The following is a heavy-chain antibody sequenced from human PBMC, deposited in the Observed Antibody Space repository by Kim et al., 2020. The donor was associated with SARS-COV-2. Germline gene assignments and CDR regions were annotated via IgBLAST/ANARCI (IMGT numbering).Heavy chain of an antibody. J-gene: IGHJ6*03. CDR3: ARGSGGTMYYYYMDV. D-gene: IGHD1-7*01. V-gene: IGHV1-8*01. Sequence: QKFQGRVTMTRNTSISTAYMELSSLRSEDTAVYYCARGSGGTMYYYYMDVWGKGTTVTVSS.